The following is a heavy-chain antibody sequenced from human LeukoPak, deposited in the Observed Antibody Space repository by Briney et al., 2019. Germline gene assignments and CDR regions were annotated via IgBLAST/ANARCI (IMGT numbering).Heavy chain of an antibody. V-gene: IGHV1-8*01. Sequence: ASVTVSFKASGYTFTSYDINWVRQATGQGLAWMGWMNPNSGNTGYAQKFQGRVTMTRNTSISTAYMELSSLRSEDTAVYYCARAQGYYGMDVWGQGTTVTVSS. J-gene: IGHJ6*02. CDR1: GYTFTSYD. CDR2: MNPNSGNT. CDR3: ARAQGYYGMDV.